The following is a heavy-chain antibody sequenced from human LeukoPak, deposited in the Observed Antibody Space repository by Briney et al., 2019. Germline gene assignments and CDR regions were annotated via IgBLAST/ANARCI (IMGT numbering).Heavy chain of an antibody. D-gene: IGHD1-26*01. Sequence: GASVKVSCKASGYTFTGYYIHWVRQAPGQGLEWMGWISAYNGNTNYAQKLQGRVTMTTGTSTSTAYMELRSLRSDDTAVYYCARVDGNYYYYYMDVWGKGTTVTISS. J-gene: IGHJ6*03. CDR2: ISAYNGNT. CDR1: GYTFTGYY. CDR3: ARVDGNYYYYYMDV. V-gene: IGHV1-18*04.